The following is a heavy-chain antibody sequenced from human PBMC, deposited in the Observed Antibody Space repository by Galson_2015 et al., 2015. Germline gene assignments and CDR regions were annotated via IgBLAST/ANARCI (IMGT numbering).Heavy chain of an antibody. CDR1: GFTFSNYA. CDR2: MSDSGTTT. CDR3: ARACLPCSGDSCYSIHRGFDY. V-gene: IGHV3-23*01. Sequence: SLRLSCAAAGFTFSNYAMNWVRQAPGKGLEWVSGMSDSGTTTYYANSVKGRFTISRDNSKNTLYLHMNSLRAEDTALYYCARACLPCSGDSCYSIHRGFDYWGQGTLVTVSS. D-gene: IGHD2-15*01. J-gene: IGHJ4*02.